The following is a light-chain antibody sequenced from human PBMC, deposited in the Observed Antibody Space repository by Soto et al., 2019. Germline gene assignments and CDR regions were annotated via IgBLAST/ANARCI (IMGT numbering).Light chain of an antibody. J-gene: IGLJ1*01. CDR1: SSDVGGYNY. V-gene: IGLV2-14*01. Sequence: QSVLTQPASVSGSPGQSITISCTGTSSDVGGYNYVSWYQLHPGKAPKLILYEVTNRPSGVSDRFSGSKSGNTASLTISGLQAEDGADYYCSSYTSSTAYVFGTGTKV. CDR2: EVT. CDR3: SSYTSSTAYV.